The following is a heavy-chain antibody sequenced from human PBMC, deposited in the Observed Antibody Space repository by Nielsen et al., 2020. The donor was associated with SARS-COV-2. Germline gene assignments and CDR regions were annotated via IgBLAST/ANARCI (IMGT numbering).Heavy chain of an antibody. Sequence: GESLKISYAASGFTFSSYSMFWVRQAPGKGLEWVSSISTTGNYIFYVDSVKGRFTISRDNVKNSLYLQMNSLRAEDTAVYYCARAEMATLDYWGQGTPVTVPS. CDR3: ARAEMATLDY. CDR2: ISTTGNYI. D-gene: IGHD5-24*01. CDR1: GFTFSSYS. J-gene: IGHJ4*02. V-gene: IGHV3-21*01.